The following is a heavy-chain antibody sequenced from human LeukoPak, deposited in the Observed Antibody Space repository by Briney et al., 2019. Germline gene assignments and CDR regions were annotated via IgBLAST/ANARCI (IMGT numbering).Heavy chain of an antibody. CDR1: GGSISSYY. Sequence: SETLSLTCTVSGGSISSYYWSWIRQPPGKGLEWIGYIYYSGSTNYNPSLKSRVTISVDTSKNQFSLKLSSVTAADTAVYYCARRGGYDYFDAFDIWGQGTMVTVSS. V-gene: IGHV4-59*08. CDR3: ARRGGYDYFDAFDI. CDR2: IYYSGST. J-gene: IGHJ3*02. D-gene: IGHD5-12*01.